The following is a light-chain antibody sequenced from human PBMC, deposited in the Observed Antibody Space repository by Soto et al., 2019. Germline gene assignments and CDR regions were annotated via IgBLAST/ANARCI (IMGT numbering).Light chain of an antibody. CDR2: GAS. J-gene: IGKJ1*01. CDR1: QSLGGS. CDR3: QQYKNGWT. Sequence: IVMTRSPATLSVSPGERATLSCRASQSLGGSLAWYQQKPGQAPRLLIYGASTRVTGIPARFSGSGSGTEFTLTISSLQSEDFAVYYCQQYKNGWTFGQGTKVDIK. V-gene: IGKV3-15*01.